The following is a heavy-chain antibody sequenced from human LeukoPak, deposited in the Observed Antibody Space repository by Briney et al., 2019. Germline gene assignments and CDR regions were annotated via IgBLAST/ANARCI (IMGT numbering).Heavy chain of an antibody. V-gene: IGHV1-46*01. J-gene: IGHJ5*02. D-gene: IGHD4-23*01. CDR3: ARDNSVEDTAWWFDP. Sequence: ASVKVSCKASGYTFTSYYMHWVRQAPGQGLEWMGIIDPSGGSTSYAQKFQGRVTMTRDMSTSTDYMELSSLRSEDTAVYYCARDNSVEDTAWWFDPWGQGTLVTVSS. CDR1: GYTFTSYY. CDR2: IDPSGGST.